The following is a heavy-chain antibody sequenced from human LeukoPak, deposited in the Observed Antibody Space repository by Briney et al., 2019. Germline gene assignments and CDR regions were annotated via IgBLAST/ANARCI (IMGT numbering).Heavy chain of an antibody. CDR3: SRKRWFGELFLFDY. V-gene: IGHV4-38-2*01. D-gene: IGHD3-10*01. CDR1: GYSISSGYY. Sequence: SSETLSLXCAVSGYSISSGYYWGWIRQPPGRGLEWIGSIYHSGSTYYNPSLKSRVTISVDTSKNQFSLKLSSVTAADTAVYYCSRKRWFGELFLFDYWGQGTLVTVSS. CDR2: IYHSGST. J-gene: IGHJ4*02.